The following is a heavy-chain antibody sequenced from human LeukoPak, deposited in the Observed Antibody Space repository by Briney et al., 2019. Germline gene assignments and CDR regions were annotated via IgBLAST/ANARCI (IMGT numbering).Heavy chain of an antibody. CDR1: GGSISSGGYY. D-gene: IGHD2-15*01. CDR3: AREVVVGIDY. Sequence: SETLSLTCTVSGGSISSGGYYWSWIRQHPGKGLEWIGYIYYSGSTYYNPSLKSRVTISVDTSKNQFSLKLSSVTAADTAVYYCAREVVVGIDYWGQGTLVTVSS. V-gene: IGHV4-31*03. CDR2: IYYSGST. J-gene: IGHJ4*02.